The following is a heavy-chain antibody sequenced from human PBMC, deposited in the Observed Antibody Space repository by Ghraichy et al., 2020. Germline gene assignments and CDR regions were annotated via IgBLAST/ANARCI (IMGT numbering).Heavy chain of an antibody. CDR2: ISGSGGRT. J-gene: IGHJ4*02. D-gene: IGHD6-13*01. V-gene: IGHV3-23*01. CDR3: AKGETEAGSLSHIF. Sequence: GSLRLSCATSGFTFSSCAMSWVRQAPGKGLEWVSGISGSGGRTYYADSVEGRFTVSRDNSKNTLYLQMNDLRAEDTAVYYCAKGETEAGSLSHIFWGQGTQVTVSS. CDR1: GFTFSSCA.